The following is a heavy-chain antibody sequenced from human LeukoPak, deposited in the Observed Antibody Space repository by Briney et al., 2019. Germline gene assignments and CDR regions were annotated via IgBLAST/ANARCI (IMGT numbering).Heavy chain of an antibody. D-gene: IGHD3-3*01. CDR1: GGSIRNYY. Sequence: PSDTLSLTCTVSGGSIRNYYWGWIRQPPGKGPEWIGYTSHSGSTNYNPSLKSRVTISVDTSKNQFSVKLSSVTAADTAVYYCARDREITKPYYYGMDVWGQGTTVTVSS. J-gene: IGHJ6*02. CDR3: ARDREITKPYYYGMDV. CDR2: TSHSGST. V-gene: IGHV4-59*01.